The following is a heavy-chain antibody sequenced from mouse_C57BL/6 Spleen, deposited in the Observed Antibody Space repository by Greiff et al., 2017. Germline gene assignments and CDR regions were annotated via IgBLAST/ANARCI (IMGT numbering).Heavy chain of an antibody. CDR3: ARESIYYDYEGFAY. D-gene: IGHD2-4*01. J-gene: IGHJ3*01. V-gene: IGHV1-20*01. Sequence: QLQQSGPELVKPGDSVKISCKASGYSFTGYFMNWVMQSHGKSLEWIGRINPYNGDTFYNQKFKGKATLTVDKSSSTAHMELRSLTSEDSAVYYCARESIYYDYEGFAYWGQGTLVTVSA. CDR1: GYSFTGYF. CDR2: INPYNGDT.